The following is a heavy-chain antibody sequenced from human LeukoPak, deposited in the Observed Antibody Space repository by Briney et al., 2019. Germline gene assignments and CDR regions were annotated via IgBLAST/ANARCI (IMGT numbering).Heavy chain of an antibody. V-gene: IGHV3-30*04. D-gene: IGHD3-22*01. Sequence: PGGSLRLSCAASGFTFSSYAMHWVRQAPGKGLEWVAVISYDGSNKYYADSVKGRFTISRDNAKNLVYLEMNSLRAEDTGVYYCAREEDSRAIRTSDGLDVWGEGTTVTVSP. CDR1: GFTFSSYA. J-gene: IGHJ6*04. CDR2: ISYDGSNK. CDR3: AREEDSRAIRTSDGLDV.